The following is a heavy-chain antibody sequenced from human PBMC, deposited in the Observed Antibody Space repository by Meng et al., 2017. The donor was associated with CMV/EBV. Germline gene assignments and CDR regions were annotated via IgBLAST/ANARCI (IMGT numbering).Heavy chain of an antibody. CDR2: VYYSGST. D-gene: IGHD6-19*01. Sequence: SETLSSTCTVSGGSISSSSYYWGWIRQPPGQGLEWIGSVYYSGSTHYNPSLKSRVTISVDTSKNQFSLKLTSVTAADTAVFYCARQGDESSGWYAGFDPWGQGTLVTVSS. J-gene: IGHJ5*02. CDR3: ARQGDESSGWYAGFDP. CDR1: GGSISSSSYY. V-gene: IGHV4-39*01.